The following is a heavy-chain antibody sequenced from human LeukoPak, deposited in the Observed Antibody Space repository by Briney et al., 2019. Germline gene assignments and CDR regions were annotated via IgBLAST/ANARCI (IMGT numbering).Heavy chain of an antibody. CDR3: AKRPYYDSSGFNYYFDY. CDR2: ISGSGGSI. V-gene: IGHV3-23*01. Sequence: GGSLRLSCAASGFTFSSFATSWVRQAPGKGLEWVSGISGSGGSIKYADSVKGRFTISRDNSKNTLYLQMNSLRAEDTAVYYCAKRPYYDSSGFNYYFDYWGRGTLVTVSS. CDR1: GFTFSSFA. J-gene: IGHJ4*02. D-gene: IGHD3-22*01.